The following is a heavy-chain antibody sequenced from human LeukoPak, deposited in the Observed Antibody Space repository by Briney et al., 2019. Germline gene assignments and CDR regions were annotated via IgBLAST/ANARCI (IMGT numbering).Heavy chain of an antibody. D-gene: IGHD6-13*01. CDR1: GFTFDDYA. CDR3: AKDVPGAAADYYYMDV. J-gene: IGHJ6*03. Sequence: GGSLRLSCAASGFTFDDYAMHWVRQAPGKGLEWVSGISWNSGSIGYADSVKGRFTISRDNAKNSLYLQMNSLRAEDTALYYCAKDVPGAAADYYYMDVWGKGTTVTVSS. CDR2: ISWNSGSI. V-gene: IGHV3-9*01.